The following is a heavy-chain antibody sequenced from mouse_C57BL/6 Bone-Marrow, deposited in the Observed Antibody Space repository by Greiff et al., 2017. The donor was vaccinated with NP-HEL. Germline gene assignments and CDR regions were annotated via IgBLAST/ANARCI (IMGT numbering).Heavy chain of an antibody. Sequence: QVQLKQSGAELARPGASVKLSCKASGYTFTSYGISWVKQRTGQGLEWIGEIYPRSGNTYYNEKFKGKATLTADKSSSTAYMESRSLTSEDSAVYFCARDGNYDAMDYWGQGTSVTVSS. D-gene: IGHD2-1*01. CDR1: GYTFTSYG. CDR2: IYPRSGNT. V-gene: IGHV1-81*01. CDR3: ARDGNYDAMDY. J-gene: IGHJ4*01.